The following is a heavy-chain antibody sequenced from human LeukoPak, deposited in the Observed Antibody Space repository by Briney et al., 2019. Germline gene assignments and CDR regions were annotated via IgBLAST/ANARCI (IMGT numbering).Heavy chain of an antibody. D-gene: IGHD3-22*01. J-gene: IGHJ4*02. CDR2: IFYSGST. Sequence: SQTLSLTCTVSGGSISSADYYWSWIRQPPGKGLEWIGYIFYSGSTYYNPSLKSRVTISVDTSKNQCSLKLSSVTAADTAVYYCARGLLRLYFDYWGQGTLVTVSS. CDR3: ARGLLRLYFDY. V-gene: IGHV4-30-4*08. CDR1: GGSISSADYY.